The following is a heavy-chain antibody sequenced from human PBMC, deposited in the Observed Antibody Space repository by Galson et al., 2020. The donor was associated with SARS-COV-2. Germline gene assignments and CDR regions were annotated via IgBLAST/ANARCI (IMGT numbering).Heavy chain of an antibody. J-gene: IGHJ6*03. CDR1: GGSISNYY. V-gene: IGHV4-59*01. D-gene: IGHD2-15*01. CDR2: ISYSGST. CDR3: ARGLSGWYPSYFYYMDV. Sequence: SETLSLTCSVSGGSISNYYWSWIRQPPGKGLEWIGYISYSGSTNYSPSLKSRVTISIDTAKNQFSLKLSSVTAVDTAVYYCARGLSGWYPSYFYYMDVWGKGSTVTLSS.